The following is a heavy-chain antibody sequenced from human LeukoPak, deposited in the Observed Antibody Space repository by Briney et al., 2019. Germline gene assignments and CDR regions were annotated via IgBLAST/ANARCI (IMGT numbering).Heavy chain of an antibody. Sequence: PSETLSLTCTVSGYSISSGYYWGWIRQPPGKGLEWIGSIYQSGKTYYNASLQSRVTISVDTSKNQFSLKLRSVTAADTAVYYCARVPGSNWFDPWGQGTLVTVSS. CDR2: IYQSGKT. CDR1: GYSISSGYY. V-gene: IGHV4-38-2*02. CDR3: ARVPGSNWFDP. J-gene: IGHJ5*02.